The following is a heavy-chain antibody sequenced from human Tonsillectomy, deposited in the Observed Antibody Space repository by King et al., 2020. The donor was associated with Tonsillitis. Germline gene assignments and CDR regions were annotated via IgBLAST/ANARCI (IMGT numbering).Heavy chain of an antibody. Sequence: VQLVESGGSVVQPGGSLRLSCAASGFTFDDYAMHWVRQAPGKGLEWVSLINGDGGSTYYADSVKGRFTISRDNSKNSLSPQMNSLRTEDTALYYCAKAPDRWLHDAFDIWGQGTMVTVSS. CDR3: AKAPDRWLHDAFDI. CDR2: INGDGGST. D-gene: IGHD5-24*01. V-gene: IGHV3-43*02. CDR1: GFTFDDYA. J-gene: IGHJ3*02.